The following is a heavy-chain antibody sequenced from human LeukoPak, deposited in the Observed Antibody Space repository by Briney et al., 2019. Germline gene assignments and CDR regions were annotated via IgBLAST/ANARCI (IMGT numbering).Heavy chain of an antibody. J-gene: IGHJ6*03. CDR3: ATPRSSIAARRGYYYYYMDV. CDR2: INPSDGST. CDR1: GYTLTSYY. V-gene: IGHV1-46*03. D-gene: IGHD6-6*01. Sequence: ASVKVSCKASGYTLTSYYMHWVRQPPGQGLEWMGIINPSDGSTSYVQKFQGRVTMTRDTSTSTVYMELSSLRSEDTAVYYCATPRSSIAARRGYYYYYMDVWGKGTTVTVSS.